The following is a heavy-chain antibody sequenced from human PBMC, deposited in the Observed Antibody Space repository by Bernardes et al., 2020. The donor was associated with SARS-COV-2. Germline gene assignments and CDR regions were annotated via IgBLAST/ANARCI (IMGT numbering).Heavy chain of an antibody. V-gene: IGHV3-48*02. CDR3: AIPEASGSWVFRNSTP. Sequence: GGSLRLSCAASGFTFSSYSMNWVRQAPGKGLEWVSYISSSSSTIYYADSVKGRFTISRDNAKNSLYLQMNSLRDEDTAVYYCAIPEASGSWVFRNSTPWGQGTLVTVSS. CDR1: GFTFSSYS. CDR2: ISSSSSTI. J-gene: IGHJ5*02. D-gene: IGHD1-26*01.